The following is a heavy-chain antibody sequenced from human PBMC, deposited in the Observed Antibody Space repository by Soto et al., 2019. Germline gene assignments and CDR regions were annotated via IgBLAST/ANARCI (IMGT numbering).Heavy chain of an antibody. CDR3: ARAAKSSSHRYYYYYYGMDV. CDR1: GYIFTDYY. J-gene: IGHJ6*02. D-gene: IGHD5-18*01. Sequence: GASVKVSCKASGYIFTDYYMHWVLQAPGQELGWMGRINPNSGGTNYAQKFHGRVTMTRDTSISTSYTELSSLRSEYTATYYCARAAKSSSHRYYYYYYGMDVWGQGTTVTVYS. CDR2: INPNSGGT. V-gene: IGHV1-2*06.